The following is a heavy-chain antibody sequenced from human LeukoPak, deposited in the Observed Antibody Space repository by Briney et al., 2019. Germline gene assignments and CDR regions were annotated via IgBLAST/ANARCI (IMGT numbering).Heavy chain of an antibody. CDR2: IYYSGST. D-gene: IGHD6-6*01. J-gene: IGHJ5*02. V-gene: IGHV4-59*11. Sequence: SETLSLTCTVSGGSISSHYWSWLRQPPGKGLEWLGYIYYSGSTNYNPSLKSRVTISVDTSKNQFSPKLSSVTAADTAVYYCARDCRYSSSSFRWFDPWGQGTLVTVSS. CDR3: ARDCRYSSSSFRWFDP. CDR1: GGSISSHY.